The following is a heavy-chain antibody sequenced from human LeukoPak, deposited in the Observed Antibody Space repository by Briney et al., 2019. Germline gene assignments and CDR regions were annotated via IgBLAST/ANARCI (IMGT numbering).Heavy chain of an antibody. Sequence: ASVKVSCKASGYPFTSSDISWLRQAPGQGLEWMGWISGYNANTIYAQKLQGRVTMTTDTSTSTAYMELRSLTSDDTAVYYCATERSYGYFDYWGQGTLVTVSS. CDR1: GYPFTSSD. D-gene: IGHD5-18*01. CDR2: ISGYNANT. CDR3: ATERSYGYFDY. V-gene: IGHV1-18*01. J-gene: IGHJ4*02.